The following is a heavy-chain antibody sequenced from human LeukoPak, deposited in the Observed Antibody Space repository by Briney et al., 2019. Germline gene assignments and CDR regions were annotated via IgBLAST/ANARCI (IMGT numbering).Heavy chain of an antibody. D-gene: IGHD3-10*01. CDR1: GITLSNYG. CDR3: AKRGIVIRAVIIIGFHKEAYYFDY. CDR2: INERGGGT. V-gene: IGHV3-23*01. J-gene: IGHJ4*02. Sequence: PGGSLRLSCVVSGITLSNYGMSWVRQAPGKGLEWVSGINERGGGTNYADSVKGRFIISRDTSKNTVYLQMNSLRVEDTAVYFCAKRGIVIRAVIIIGFHKEAYYFDYWGQGILVTVSS.